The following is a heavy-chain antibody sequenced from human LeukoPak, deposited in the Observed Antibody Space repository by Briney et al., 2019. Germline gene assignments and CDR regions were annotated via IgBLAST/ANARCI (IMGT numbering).Heavy chain of an antibody. V-gene: IGHV3-30*02. CDR3: AKAAGYDFWSGYYPQDY. CDR1: GFTFSSYG. CDR2: IRYDGSNK. Sequence: GGSLRLSCAASGFTFSSYGMHWVRQAPGKGLEWVAFIRYDGSNKYYADSVKGRFTISRDNSKNTLYLQMNSLRAEDTAVYYCAKAAGYDFWSGYYPQDYWGQGTLVTVSS. D-gene: IGHD3-3*01. J-gene: IGHJ4*02.